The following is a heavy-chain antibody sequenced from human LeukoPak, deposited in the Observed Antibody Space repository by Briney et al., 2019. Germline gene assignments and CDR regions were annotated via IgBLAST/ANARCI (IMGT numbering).Heavy chain of an antibody. CDR3: VRAGELDY. D-gene: IGHD7-27*01. Sequence: ASVKVSCKASGYTFTDYYMNWVRQAPGQGLEWMGWINPKSGGTKYAQKFQGRVTMTRDTSITTAYMELTILSSDDTAVFYCVRAGELDYWGQGTLVAVSS. CDR1: GYTFTDYY. CDR2: INPKSGGT. V-gene: IGHV1-2*02. J-gene: IGHJ4*02.